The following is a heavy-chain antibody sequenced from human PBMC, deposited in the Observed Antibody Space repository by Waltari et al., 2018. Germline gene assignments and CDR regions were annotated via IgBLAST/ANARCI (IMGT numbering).Heavy chain of an antibody. J-gene: IGHJ5*02. V-gene: IGHV4-34*01. Sequence: QVRLQQWGAGLLKPSETLSLTCAVYGGSFSGYWGWIRQSPGKGLEWIGEIKHSGRTTYNPSLESRVTISVDAPKSQFSLQLRSVTAADTAVYYCAREIQSGWLSLCNWFDAWSQGTLVTVSS. CDR2: IKHSGRT. CDR3: AREIQSGWLSLCNWFDA. D-gene: IGHD3-22*01. CDR1: GGSFSGY.